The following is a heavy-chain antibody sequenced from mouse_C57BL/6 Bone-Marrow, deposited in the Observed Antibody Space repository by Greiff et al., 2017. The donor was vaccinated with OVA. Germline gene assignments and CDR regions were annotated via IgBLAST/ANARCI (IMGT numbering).Heavy chain of an antibody. D-gene: IGHD2-3*01. Sequence: QVQLQQPGAELVMPGASVKLSCKASGYTFTSYWMHWVKQRPGQGLEWIGEIDPSDSYTNYNQKFKGKSTLTVDKSSSTAYMQLSSLTSEDSAVYYCASWGGWLLYWYFDVWGTGTTVTVSA. CDR3: ASWGGWLLYWYFDV. CDR1: GYTFTSYW. CDR2: IDPSDSYT. V-gene: IGHV1-69*01. J-gene: IGHJ1*03.